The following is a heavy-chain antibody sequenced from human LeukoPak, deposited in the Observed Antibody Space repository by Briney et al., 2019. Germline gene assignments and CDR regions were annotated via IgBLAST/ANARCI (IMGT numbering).Heavy chain of an antibody. V-gene: IGHV3-30*04. J-gene: IGHJ4*02. Sequence: GGSLRLSCAASGFTFSSYAMHWVRQAPGKGLEWVAVISYDETNKYYADSVKGRFTISRDNSKNTLYLQMNSLKTEDTAVYYCIAGATLWGQGTLVTVSS. CDR2: ISYDETNK. D-gene: IGHD1-26*01. CDR1: GFTFSSYA. CDR3: IAGATL.